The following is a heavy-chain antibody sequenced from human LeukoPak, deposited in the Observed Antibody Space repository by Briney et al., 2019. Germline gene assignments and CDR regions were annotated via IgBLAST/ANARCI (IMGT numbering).Heavy chain of an antibody. CDR1: GYTFTSYD. J-gene: IGHJ5*02. CDR3: ARGRGIVLPFDP. CDR2: MNPNSGNT. Sequence: GASVKVSCKASGYTFTSYDINWVRQATGQGLEWMGWMNPNSGNTGYAQKFQGRVTITRNTSISTAYMELSSLRSEDTAVYYCARGRGIVLPFDPWGQGTLVTVPS. V-gene: IGHV1-8*03. D-gene: IGHD2-21*01.